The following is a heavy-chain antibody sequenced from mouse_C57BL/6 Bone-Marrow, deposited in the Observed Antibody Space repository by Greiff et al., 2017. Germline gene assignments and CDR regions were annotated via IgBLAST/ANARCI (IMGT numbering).Heavy chain of an antibody. J-gene: IGHJ3*01. CDR1: GYTFTSYG. CDR2: IYPRSGNT. V-gene: IGHV1-81*01. Sequence: VQLQESGAELARPGASVKLSCKASGYTFTSYGISGVKQRTGQGLEWIGEIYPRSGNTYYNEKFKGKATLTADKSSSPAYMELRSLTSEDSAVYFCARPSWFAYWGQGTLVTVSA. CDR3: ARPSWFAY.